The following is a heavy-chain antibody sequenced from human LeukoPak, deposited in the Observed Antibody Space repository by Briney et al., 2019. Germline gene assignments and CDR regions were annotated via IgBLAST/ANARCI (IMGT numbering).Heavy chain of an antibody. CDR3: ARNYGNSHFDY. J-gene: IGHJ4*02. CDR1: GFTFSSYW. V-gene: IGHV3-74*01. Sequence: GGSLRLSCAASGFTFSSYWMHWVRQAPGKGLVWVSRINSDGSSTSYADSVKGRFTISRDNAKNTLYLQMNSLRAEDTAMFYCARNYGNSHFDYWGQGTLVTVSS. D-gene: IGHD4-23*01. CDR2: INSDGSST.